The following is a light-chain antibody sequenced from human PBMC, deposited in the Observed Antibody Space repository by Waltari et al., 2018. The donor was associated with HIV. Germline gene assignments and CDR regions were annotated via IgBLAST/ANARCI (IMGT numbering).Light chain of an antibody. CDR2: KAS. J-gene: IGKJ1*01. V-gene: IGKV1-5*03. CDR1: QSISYW. Sequence: DIQMTQSPSSLSASVGDRVTITCRASQSISYWLAWYQQKPGRAPKLLIYKASSLESGVPSRFSGSGSGTEFTLAVSSLQPDDFATYYCQQYNYYPWTFGQGTKVEI. CDR3: QQYNYYPWT.